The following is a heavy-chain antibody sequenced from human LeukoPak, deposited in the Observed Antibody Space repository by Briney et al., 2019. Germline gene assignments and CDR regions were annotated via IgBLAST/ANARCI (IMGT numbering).Heavy chain of an antibody. D-gene: IGHD6-13*01. Sequence: ASVKVSCKASGYTFTSYGISWVRQAPGQGLEWMGWISAYNGNTNYAQKLQGRVTMTTDTSTSTVYMELSSLRSEDTAVYYCAKAEYSSPRGAFDIWGQGTMVTVSS. J-gene: IGHJ3*02. V-gene: IGHV1-18*01. CDR2: ISAYNGNT. CDR3: AKAEYSSPRGAFDI. CDR1: GYTFTSYG.